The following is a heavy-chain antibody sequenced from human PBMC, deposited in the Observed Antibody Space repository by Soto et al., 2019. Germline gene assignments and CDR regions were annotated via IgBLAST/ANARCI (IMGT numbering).Heavy chain of an antibody. Sequence: PGASLKISCKASGYRFNTYWIGWVRQRPGKGLEWMGMIYPGDLDTRYGPSFQGQVTISVNKSITTAYLQWSRLRASDTAMYYCARQIWDEDTGPNFQAYFESCGQVTTVTLSS. D-gene: IGHD5-18*01. CDR2: IYPGDLDT. V-gene: IGHV5-51*01. CDR3: ARQIWDEDTGPNFQAYFES. CDR1: GYRFNTYW. J-gene: IGHJ4*02.